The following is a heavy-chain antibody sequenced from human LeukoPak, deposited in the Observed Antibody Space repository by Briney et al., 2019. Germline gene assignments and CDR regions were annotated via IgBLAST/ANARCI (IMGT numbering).Heavy chain of an antibody. CDR2: ISGSGGST. D-gene: IGHD2-2*01. CDR1: GFTFSSYA. J-gene: IGHJ5*02. Sequence: GGSLRLSCAAPGFTFSSYAINWVRQAPGKGLEWVSAISGSGGSTYYADSVKGRFTISRDNSKNTLYLQMNSLRAEDTAVYYCAKGRGGSYQLLVDHWGQGTLVTVSS. V-gene: IGHV3-23*01. CDR3: AKGRGGSYQLLVDH.